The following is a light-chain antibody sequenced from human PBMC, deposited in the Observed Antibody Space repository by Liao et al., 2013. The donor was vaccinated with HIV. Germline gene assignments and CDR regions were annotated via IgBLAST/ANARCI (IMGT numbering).Light chain of an antibody. V-gene: IGLV3-21*04. CDR2: YDS. CDR3: QVWDSSSDHVV. CDR1: NIGSKS. Sequence: SYELTQPPSVSVAPGKTARITCGGNNIGSKSVHWYQQKPGQAPVVVIYYDSERPSEIPERFSGSNSGNTATLSISRVEAGDEADYFCQVWDSSSDHVVFGGGTKLTVL. J-gene: IGLJ3*02.